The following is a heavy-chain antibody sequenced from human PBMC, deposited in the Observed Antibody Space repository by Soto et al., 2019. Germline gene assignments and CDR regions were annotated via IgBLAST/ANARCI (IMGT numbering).Heavy chain of an antibody. CDR1: GFTFISYA. Sequence: PGGSLRLSCAASGFTFISYAMHWVRQAPGKGLEWVAVISYDGSNKYYADSVKGRFTISRDNSKNTLYLQMNSLRAEDTAVYYCARDRYYYDSSGYYQVFYGMDVWGQGTTVTVSS. D-gene: IGHD3-22*01. CDR3: ARDRYYYDSSGYYQVFYGMDV. CDR2: ISYDGSNK. J-gene: IGHJ6*02. V-gene: IGHV3-30-3*01.